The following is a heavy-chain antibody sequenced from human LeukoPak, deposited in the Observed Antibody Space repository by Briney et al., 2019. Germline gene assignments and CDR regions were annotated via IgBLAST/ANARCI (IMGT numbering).Heavy chain of an antibody. V-gene: IGHV3-30*03. Sequence: GGSLRLSCAASGFTFSSYGMHWVRQAPGKGLEWVAVILYDGSKKFYADSVKGRFTISRDNSKNTLYLQMNSLRAEDTAVYYCARYGSGSYYHYWGQGTLVTVSS. CDR2: ILYDGSKK. CDR1: GFTFSSYG. D-gene: IGHD3-10*01. J-gene: IGHJ4*02. CDR3: ARYGSGSYYHY.